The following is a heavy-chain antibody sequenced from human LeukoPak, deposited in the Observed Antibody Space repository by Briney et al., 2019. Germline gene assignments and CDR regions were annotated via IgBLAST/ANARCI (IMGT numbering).Heavy chain of an antibody. CDR1: GFTFSDYY. J-gene: IGHJ6*02. CDR2: ISGSGGST. CDR3: ARGATFGGTQGAYYYYGMDV. Sequence: PGGSLRLSCAASGFTFSDYYMTWLRQAPGKGLEWVSAISGSGGSTYYADSVKGRFTISRDNSKNTLYLQMNSLRAEDTAVYYCARGATFGGTQGAYYYYGMDVWGQGTTVTVSS. D-gene: IGHD3-16*01. V-gene: IGHV3-23*01.